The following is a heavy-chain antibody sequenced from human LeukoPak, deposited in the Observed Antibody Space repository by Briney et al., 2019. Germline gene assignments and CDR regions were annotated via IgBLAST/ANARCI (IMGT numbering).Heavy chain of an antibody. CDR3: AKTPGGWYKEGADY. J-gene: IGHJ4*02. CDR1: GFTFSSYA. V-gene: IGHV3-23*01. CDR2: ISGSGGST. D-gene: IGHD6-19*01. Sequence: QPGGSLRLSCAASGFTFSSYAMSWVRQAPGKGLEWVPAISGSGGSTYYADSVKGRFTISRDNSKNTLYLQMNSLRAEDTAVYYCAKTPGGWYKEGADYWGQGTLVTVSS.